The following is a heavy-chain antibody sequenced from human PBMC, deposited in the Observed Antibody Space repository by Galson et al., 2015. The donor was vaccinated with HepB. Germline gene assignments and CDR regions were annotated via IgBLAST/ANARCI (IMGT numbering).Heavy chain of an antibody. D-gene: IGHD3-3*01. CDR2: IIPIFGTA. CDR3: AGSGALITIFGVAPERGYFDY. Sequence: SVKVSCKASGGTFSSYAISWVRQAPGQGLEWMGGIIPIFGTASYAQKFQGRVTITADKSTSTAYMELSSLRSEDTAVYYCAGSGALITIFGVAPERGYFDYWGQGTLVTVSS. V-gene: IGHV1-69*06. J-gene: IGHJ4*02. CDR1: GGTFSSYA.